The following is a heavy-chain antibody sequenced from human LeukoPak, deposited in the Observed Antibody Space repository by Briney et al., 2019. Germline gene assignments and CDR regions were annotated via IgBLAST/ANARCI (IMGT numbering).Heavy chain of an antibody. D-gene: IGHD3-3*01. CDR1: GGTFSSYA. V-gene: IGHV1-69*05. Sequence: ASVKVSCKASGGTFSSYAISWVRQAPGQGLEWMGGIIPIFGTADYAQKFQGRVTITTDESTSTAYMELSSLRSEDTAVYYCARTIFGVVSRFYYMDVWGKGTTVTVSS. CDR2: IIPIFGTA. CDR3: ARTIFGVVSRFYYMDV. J-gene: IGHJ6*03.